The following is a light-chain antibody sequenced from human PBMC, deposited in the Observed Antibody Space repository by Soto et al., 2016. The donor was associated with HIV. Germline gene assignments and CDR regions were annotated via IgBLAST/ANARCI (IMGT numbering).Light chain of an antibody. V-gene: IGKV1-39*01. J-gene: IGKJ1*01. CDR2: DAS. CDR1: QSISTY. Sequence: DIQMTQSPSSLSLSIGDRVSITCRASQSISTYLHWYQQKPGRAPKLLIYDASSLQSGVPSRFSGRESGTDFTLTISDLQHEDLATYYCQQSSRTPRTFGQGTKVEVK. CDR3: QQSSRTPRT.